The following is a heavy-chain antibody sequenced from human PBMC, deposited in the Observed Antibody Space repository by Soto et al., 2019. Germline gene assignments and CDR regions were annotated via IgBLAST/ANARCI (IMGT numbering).Heavy chain of an antibody. D-gene: IGHD6-6*01. CDR3: ARDSIAARAVYGMDV. J-gene: IGHJ6*02. CDR2: INPSGGST. V-gene: IGHV1-46*01. CDR1: GYTFTSYY. Sequence: ASVKVSCKESGYTFTSYYMHCVRQAPGQGLEWMGIINPSGGSTSYAQKFQGRVTMTRDTSTSTVYMELSSLRSEDTAVYYCARDSIAARAVYGMDVWGQGTTVTVSS.